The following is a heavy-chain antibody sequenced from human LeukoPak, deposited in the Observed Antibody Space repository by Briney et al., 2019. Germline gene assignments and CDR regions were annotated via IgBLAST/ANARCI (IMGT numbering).Heavy chain of an antibody. D-gene: IGHD3-22*01. CDR1: GYSTSSGYY. CDR3: ARGRGYYDSGDHYSAVNRSSRCHFDF. CDR2: IYHSGST. V-gene: IGHV4-38-2*01. J-gene: IGHJ4*02. Sequence: SETLSLTCAVSGYSTSSGYYWGWIRQPPGKGLEWIGSIYHSGSTYYNPSLKSRGTISVDTSKNQFPLNVTSVTAADTTVYFCARGRGYYDSGDHYSAVNRSSRCHFDFWGQGTLVTVSS.